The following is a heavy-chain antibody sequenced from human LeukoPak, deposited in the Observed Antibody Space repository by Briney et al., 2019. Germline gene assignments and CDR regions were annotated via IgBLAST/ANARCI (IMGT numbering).Heavy chain of an antibody. J-gene: IGHJ4*02. CDR2: ISWNSDFI. CDR3: VKSHGAGRYYPLEY. Sequence: HPGGSLRLSCAASGFNFDDYTMHWVRQPPGKGLEWVSGISWNSDFIVYGDSVKGRFTISRDNAKNSPYLQMNSLRAEDTALYYCVKSHGAGRYYPLEYWGQGTLLTVSS. CDR1: GFNFDDYT. D-gene: IGHD3-10*01. V-gene: IGHV3-9*01.